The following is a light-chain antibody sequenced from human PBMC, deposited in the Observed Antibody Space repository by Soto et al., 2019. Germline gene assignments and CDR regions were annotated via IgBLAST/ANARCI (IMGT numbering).Light chain of an antibody. J-gene: IGLJ2*01. Sequence: QSALTQPRSVSGSPGQSVTIACTGTSSDVGGYSYVSWYQQHPGKAPKLMIYDVSKRPSGVPDRFSGSKSGNTASLTISGLQVEDEADYYCCSYAGSYTLVFGGGTKLTVL. V-gene: IGLV2-11*01. CDR1: SSDVGGYSY. CDR3: CSYAGSYTLV. CDR2: DVS.